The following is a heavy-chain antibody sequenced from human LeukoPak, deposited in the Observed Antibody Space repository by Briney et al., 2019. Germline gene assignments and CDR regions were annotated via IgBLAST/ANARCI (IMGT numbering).Heavy chain of an antibody. CDR1: GFTFSGSA. D-gene: IGHD2-2*01. CDR2: IRSKANSYAT. J-gene: IGHJ2*01. Sequence: GGSLRLSCAASGFTFSGSAMHWVRQASGKGLEWVGRIRSKANSYATAYAASVKGRFTISRDNSKNTLYLQMNSLRAEDTAVYYCAKVFGTQLGGRGTLVTVSS. CDR3: AKVFGTQL. V-gene: IGHV3-73*01.